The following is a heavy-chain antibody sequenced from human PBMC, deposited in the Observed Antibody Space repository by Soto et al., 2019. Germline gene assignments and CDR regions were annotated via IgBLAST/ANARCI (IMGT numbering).Heavy chain of an antibody. V-gene: IGHV3-74*01. CDR3: ARVPTTVTTPGMDV. D-gene: IGHD4-4*01. Sequence: GGSLRLSCAASGFTFSSYWMHWVRQAPGEGLMWVSRINPDGSTTSYADSVKGRFTISRDNAKNTLYLQMNSLRVEDTAVYYCARVPTTVTTPGMDVWGQGITVTVSS. CDR2: INPDGSTT. J-gene: IGHJ6*02. CDR1: GFTFSSYW.